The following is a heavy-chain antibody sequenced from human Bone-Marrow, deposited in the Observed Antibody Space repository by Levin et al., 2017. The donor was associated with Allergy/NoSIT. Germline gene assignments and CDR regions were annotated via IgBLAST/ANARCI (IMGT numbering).Heavy chain of an antibody. J-gene: IGHJ4*02. CDR1: GYTLTELS. V-gene: IGHV1-24*01. CDR2: FDPEDGET. Sequence: EASVKVSCKVSGYTLTELSMHWVRQAPGKGLEWMGGFDPEDGETIYAQKFQGRVTMTEDTSTDTAYMELSSLRSEDTAVYYCATAHQYSPQWRYQGFGYWGQGTLVTVSS. D-gene: IGHD6-19*01. CDR3: ATAHQYSPQWRYQGFGY.